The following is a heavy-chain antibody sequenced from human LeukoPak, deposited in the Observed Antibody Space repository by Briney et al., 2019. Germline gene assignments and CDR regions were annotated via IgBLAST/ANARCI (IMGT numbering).Heavy chain of an antibody. D-gene: IGHD6-13*01. V-gene: IGHV4-34*01. J-gene: IGHJ6*02. CDR3: ARGGKQPAQYGMDV. CDR1: GGSFSGYY. Sequence: SETLSLTCAVYGGSFSGYYWSWIRQPPGKGLEWIREINHSGSTNYNPSLKSRVTISVDTSKNQFSLKLSSVTAADTAVYYCARGGKQPAQYGMDVWGQGTTVTVSS. CDR2: INHSGST.